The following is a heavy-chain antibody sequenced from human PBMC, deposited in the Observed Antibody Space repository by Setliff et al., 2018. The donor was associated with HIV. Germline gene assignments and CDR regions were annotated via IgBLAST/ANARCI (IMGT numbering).Heavy chain of an antibody. V-gene: IGHV1-18*01. D-gene: IGHD3-10*01. CDR1: GYSFTSYG. CDR3: ARGRNYNSGMDV. CDR2: ISPYSRIT. Sequence: ASVKVSCKASGYSFTSYGIGWVRQAPGQGLEWNGWISPYSRITNYAPKFRDRVTMTTETSTNTAYLEVRSLSSDDTAVYYCARGRNYNSGMDVWGQGTTVTVSS. J-gene: IGHJ6*02.